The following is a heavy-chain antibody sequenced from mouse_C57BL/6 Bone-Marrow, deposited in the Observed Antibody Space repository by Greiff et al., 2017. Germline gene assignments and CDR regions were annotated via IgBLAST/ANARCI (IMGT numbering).Heavy chain of an antibody. V-gene: IGHV5-4*01. CDR1: GFTFSSYA. CDR2: ISDGGSYT. CDR3: ASIYFDY. J-gene: IGHJ2*01. Sequence: DVHLVESGGGLVKPGGSLKLSCAASGFTFSSYAMSWVRQTPEKRLEWVATISDGGSYTYYPDNVKGRFTISRDNAKNNLYLQMSHLKSEDTAMYYCASIYFDYWGQGTTLTVSS.